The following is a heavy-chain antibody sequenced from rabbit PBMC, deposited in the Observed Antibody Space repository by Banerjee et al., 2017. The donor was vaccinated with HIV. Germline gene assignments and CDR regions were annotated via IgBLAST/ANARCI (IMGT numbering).Heavy chain of an antibody. Sequence: QSLEESGGDLVKPGASLTLTCTASGFSFGRYWMNWVRQAPGKGLEWIAFIDGGGSGSAYYASWAKGRFTVSKTSSTTVTLQMTSLTAADTATYFCARECYADSSHYLDLWGPGTLVTVS. CDR1: GFSFGRYW. J-gene: IGHJ6*01. V-gene: IGHV1S40*01. CDR2: IDGGGSGSA. D-gene: IGHD8-1*01. CDR3: ARECYADSSHYLDL.